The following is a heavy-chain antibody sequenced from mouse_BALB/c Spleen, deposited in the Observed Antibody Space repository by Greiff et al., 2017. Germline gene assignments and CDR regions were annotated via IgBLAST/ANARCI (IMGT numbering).Heavy chain of an antibody. D-gene: IGHD4-1*01. CDR3: ARSMTGLDY. CDR2: INPGSGYT. J-gene: IGHJ2*01. V-gene: IGHV1-54*01. CDR1: GYAFTNYL. Sequence: VQLQQSGTELVRPGTSVKVSCKASGYAFTNYLIEWVKQRPGQGLDWIGVINPGSGYTNYNEKFKGKATLTADKSSSTAYMQLSSLTSDDSAVYFCARSMTGLDYWGQGTTRTVSS.